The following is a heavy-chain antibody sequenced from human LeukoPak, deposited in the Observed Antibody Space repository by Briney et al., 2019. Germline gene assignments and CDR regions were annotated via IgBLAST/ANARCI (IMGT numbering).Heavy chain of an antibody. J-gene: IGHJ5*01. CDR1: GGTFSSYG. D-gene: IGHD6-13*01. CDR2: IIPIFGIA. V-gene: IGHV1-69*04. Sequence: GASVKVSCKASGGTFSSYGISWVRQAPGQGLEWMGRIIPIFGIANYAQKFQGRVTITADKSTSTAYMELSSLRAEDTAVYYCARACSPHRQAAATPYNWFDPWGQGTLVTVSS. CDR3: ARACSPHRQAAATPYNWFDP.